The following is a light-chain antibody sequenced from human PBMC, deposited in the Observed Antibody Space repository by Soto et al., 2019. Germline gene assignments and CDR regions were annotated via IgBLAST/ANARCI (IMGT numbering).Light chain of an antibody. CDR3: QQCAMSPYS. CDR2: GAS. Sequence: EIVLTQSPDTLSLSPEERATLSCRASQSVTSSYLAWYQQKRGQAPRLLIYGASRRATGIPDRFSGSESGTDFTLTISRLEPEDFAVYYCQQCAMSPYSFGQGTKLEIK. CDR1: QSVTSSY. J-gene: IGKJ2*03. V-gene: IGKV3-20*01.